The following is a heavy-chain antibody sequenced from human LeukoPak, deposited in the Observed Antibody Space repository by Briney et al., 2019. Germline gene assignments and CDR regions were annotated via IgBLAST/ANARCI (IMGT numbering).Heavy chain of an antibody. D-gene: IGHD1-26*01. V-gene: IGHV1-18*01. J-gene: IGHJ4*02. CDR1: GYTFTDFG. Sequence: ASVKVSCKTSGYTFTDFGINWVRQAPGQGLEWRGRFTTYNGNTNYAQKFQGRVTMTTDTSTTTAYLEVTSLRSDDTAVYYCARDHRYSMRYYGANLDYFDYWGQGTLVTVSS. CDR3: ARDHRYSMRYYGANLDYFDY. CDR2: FTTYNGNT.